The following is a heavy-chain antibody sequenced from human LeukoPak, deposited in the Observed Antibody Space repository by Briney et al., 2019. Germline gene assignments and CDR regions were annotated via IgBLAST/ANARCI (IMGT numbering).Heavy chain of an antibody. V-gene: IGHV4-39*07. Sequence: PSETLSLTCSVSGGSIGSDNHYSAWIRQPPGKGLEWIGSIHYTGATYYGPSLRSRVTISVDTSKSQFSLKVTSVTAADTAVYFCARDTRYDSGGHDCWGQGTLVTVSS. CDR2: IHYTGAT. CDR3: ARDTRYDSGGHDC. D-gene: IGHD3-22*01. CDR1: GGSIGSDNHY. J-gene: IGHJ4*02.